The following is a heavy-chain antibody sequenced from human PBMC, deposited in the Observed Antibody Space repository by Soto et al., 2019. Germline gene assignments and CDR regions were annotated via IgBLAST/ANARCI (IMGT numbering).Heavy chain of an antibody. CDR1: GFTFSSCG. J-gene: IGHJ4*02. CDR3: GAGQYFSDY. CDR2: ISYDGSDK. D-gene: IGHD6-13*01. Sequence: QVQLVESGGGVVQPGRSLRLSCAASGFTFSSCGMHWVRQAPGKGLEWVALISYDGSDKYYADSVKGRFTISRDNSKNTLYLQMNSLRVEDTAMYYCGAGQYFSDYWGQGTLVTVSS. V-gene: IGHV3-30*03.